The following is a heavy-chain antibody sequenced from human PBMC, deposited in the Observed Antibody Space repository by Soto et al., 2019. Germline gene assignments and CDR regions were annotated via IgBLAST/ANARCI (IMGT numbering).Heavy chain of an antibody. J-gene: IGHJ5*02. CDR2: IYYSGST. Sequence: SETLSLTCTVSGGSISSGGYYWSWIRQHPGKGLEWIGYIYYSGSTYYNPSLKSRVTISVDTSKNQFSLKLSSVTAADTAVYYCARVLLTVTRNWFDPWGQGTLVTVS. CDR3: ARVLLTVTRNWFDP. CDR1: GGSISSGGYY. D-gene: IGHD4-17*01. V-gene: IGHV4-31*03.